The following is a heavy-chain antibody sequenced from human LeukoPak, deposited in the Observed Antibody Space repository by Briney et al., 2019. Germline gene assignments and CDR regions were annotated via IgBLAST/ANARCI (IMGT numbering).Heavy chain of an antibody. CDR1: GFIFSYYD. CDR3: ARHNQGSPDY. J-gene: IGHJ4*02. CDR2: ISSSRSIM. Sequence: GGSLRLSCVASGFIFSYYDMDWFRQAPGKGLEWISYISSSRSIMYYADSVLGRFTVSRDNAENTLYLQMNSLRGDDTAVYYCARHNQGSPDYWGQGTLVTVSS. V-gene: IGHV3-48*01.